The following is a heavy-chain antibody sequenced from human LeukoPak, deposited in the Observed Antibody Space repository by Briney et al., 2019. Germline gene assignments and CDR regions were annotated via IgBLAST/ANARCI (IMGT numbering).Heavy chain of an antibody. V-gene: IGHV4-39*07. J-gene: IGHJ5*02. CDR2: IYYSGST. CDR3: ARASGVAAAWWFDP. D-gene: IGHD2-2*01. CDR1: GGSISSSSYY. Sequence: PSETLSLTCTVSGGSISSSSYYWGWIRQPPRKGLEWIGSIYYSGSTYYNPSLKSRVTISVDTSKNQFSLRVSSVTAADTAVYYCARASGVAAAWWFDPWGQGTLVTVSS.